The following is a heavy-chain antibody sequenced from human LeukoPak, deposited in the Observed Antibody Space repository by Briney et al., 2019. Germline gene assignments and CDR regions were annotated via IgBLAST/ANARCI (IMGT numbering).Heavy chain of an antibody. CDR3: AKDYYDSSGYYFDY. Sequence: GGSLRLSCAASGFTLSSYGMHWVRQAPGKGLEWVAVISYDGSNKYYADSVKGRFTISRDNSKNTLYLQMNSLRAEDTAVYYCAKDYYDSSGYYFDYWGQGTLVTVSS. CDR2: ISYDGSNK. D-gene: IGHD3-22*01. V-gene: IGHV3-30*18. CDR1: GFTLSSYG. J-gene: IGHJ4*02.